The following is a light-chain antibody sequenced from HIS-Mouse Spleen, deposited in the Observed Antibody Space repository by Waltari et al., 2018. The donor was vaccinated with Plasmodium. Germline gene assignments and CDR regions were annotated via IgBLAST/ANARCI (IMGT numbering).Light chain of an antibody. CDR2: GAS. CDR3: QQYNNCSFT. CDR1: QSVSSN. Sequence: EIVMTQSPATLSVSPGERATLSCRASQSVSSNLAWYHQKPGQAPSLLLYGASTRATGIPARFSGSGSGTEFTLTISSLQSEDFAVYYCQQYNNCSFTFGPGTKVDIK. J-gene: IGKJ3*01. V-gene: IGKV3-15*01.